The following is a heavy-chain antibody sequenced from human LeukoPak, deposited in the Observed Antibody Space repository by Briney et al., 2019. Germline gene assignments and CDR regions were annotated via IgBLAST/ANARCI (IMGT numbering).Heavy chain of an antibody. D-gene: IGHD1-14*01. V-gene: IGHV3-23*01. J-gene: IGHJ6*02. Sequence: GGSLRLSCAASGFAFSDYWMTWVRQAPGKGLEWVASISGSGDSTNYGDSVKGRFTISRDNFKRTVHLEMSNLRADDTAMYYCVRRAAVRGMDFWGLGTAVMVSS. CDR3: VRRAAVRGMDF. CDR2: ISGSGDST. CDR1: GFAFSDYW.